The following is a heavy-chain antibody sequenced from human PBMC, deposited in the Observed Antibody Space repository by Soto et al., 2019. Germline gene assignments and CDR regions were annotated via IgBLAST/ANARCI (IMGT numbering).Heavy chain of an antibody. Sequence: SETLSLTCTVSGGSISSYYWSWIRQPPGKGLEWIGYIYYSGSTNYNPSLKSRVTISVDTSKNQFSLKLSSVTAADTAVYYCAGNPRRPNTCGGDCYRDYWGQGTLVTVSS. CDR3: AGNPRRPNTCGGDCYRDY. CDR1: GGSISSYY. D-gene: IGHD2-21*01. V-gene: IGHV4-59*08. J-gene: IGHJ4*02. CDR2: IYYSGST.